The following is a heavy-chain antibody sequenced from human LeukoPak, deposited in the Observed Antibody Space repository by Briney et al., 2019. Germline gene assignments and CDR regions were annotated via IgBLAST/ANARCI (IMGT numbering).Heavy chain of an antibody. V-gene: IGHV1-3*01. CDR1: GYTFTSYA. D-gene: IGHD3-10*01. CDR3: ARDLITMVRGVIPYPLAY. CDR2: INAGNGNT. J-gene: IGHJ4*02. Sequence: ASVKVSYKASGYTFTSYAMHWVRQAPGQRLEWMGWINAGNGNTKYSQKFQGRVTITRDTSASTAYMELSSLRSEDTAVYYCARDLITMVRGVIPYPLAYWGQGTLVTVSS.